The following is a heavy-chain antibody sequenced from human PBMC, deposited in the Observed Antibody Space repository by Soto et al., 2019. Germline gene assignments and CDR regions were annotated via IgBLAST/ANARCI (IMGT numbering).Heavy chain of an antibody. CDR1: GFTFSSYA. Sequence: GGSLRLSCAASGFTFSSYAMGWVRQAPGKGLEWVSVISNSDGSTYYADSVKGRFTISRDNSKNTLYLQMNSLRAEDTAVYYCAKDRRDGYNGRYGMDVWGQGTTVTVSS. D-gene: IGHD5-12*01. J-gene: IGHJ6*02. CDR3: AKDRRDGYNGRYGMDV. CDR2: ISNSDGST. V-gene: IGHV3-23*01.